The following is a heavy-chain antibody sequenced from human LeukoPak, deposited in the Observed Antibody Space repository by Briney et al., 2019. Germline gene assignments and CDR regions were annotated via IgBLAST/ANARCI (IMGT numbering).Heavy chain of an antibody. V-gene: IGHV3-21*01. CDR2: ITRSSSYI. CDR3: AGREVAYCGGDCHVDY. J-gene: IGHJ4*02. D-gene: IGHD2-21*02. Sequence: GGSLRLSCAASGFTFSSYSMNWVRQAPGKGLEWVSSITRSSSYIYYADSVKGRFTISRDNVKNSLYLQMNSLRAEDTAVYYCAGREVAYCGGDCHVDYWGQGTLVTVSS. CDR1: GFTFSSYS.